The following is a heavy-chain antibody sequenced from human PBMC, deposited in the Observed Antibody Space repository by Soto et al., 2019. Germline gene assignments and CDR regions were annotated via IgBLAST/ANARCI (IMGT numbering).Heavy chain of an antibody. CDR3: ARIETDYYDSSGYYRYYFDY. CDR2: ISGSGGST. D-gene: IGHD3-22*01. V-gene: IGHV3-23*01. CDR1: GFTFSSYA. J-gene: IGHJ4*02. Sequence: GGSLRLSCAASGFTFSSYAMSWVRQAPGKGLEWVSAISGSGGSTYYSTSLKSRLTISKDTSKSQVVLTMTNMDPVDTATYYCARIETDYYDSSGYYRYYFDYWGQGTLVTVSS.